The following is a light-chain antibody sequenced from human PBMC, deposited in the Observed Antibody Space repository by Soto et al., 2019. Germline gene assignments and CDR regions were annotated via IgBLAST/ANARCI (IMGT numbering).Light chain of an antibody. CDR2: AAS. J-gene: IGKJ1*01. Sequence: EVVLTQSPGTVSLSPGERATLSCRASQSVTSNYLAWYQQKPGQAPRLLIYAASSRATGIPDRFSGSGSGTDFTLSISRLEPEDFAVYYCQQYRSSVTSTFGQGTKVEIK. V-gene: IGKV3-20*01. CDR1: QSVTSNY. CDR3: QQYRSSVTST.